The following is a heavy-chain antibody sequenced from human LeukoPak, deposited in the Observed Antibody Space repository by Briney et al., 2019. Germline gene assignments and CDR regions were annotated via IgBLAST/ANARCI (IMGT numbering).Heavy chain of an antibody. D-gene: IGHD3-22*01. Sequence: SETLSLTCAVYGGSFSGYYWSWIRQPPGKGLEWIGEINHSGSTNYNPSLKSRVTISVDKSKNQFSLKLSSVTAADTAVYYCASLEYYYDSSGYYFRYWGQGTLVTVSS. CDR2: INHSGST. CDR1: GGSFSGYY. J-gene: IGHJ4*02. CDR3: ASLEYYYDSSGYYFRY. V-gene: IGHV4-34*01.